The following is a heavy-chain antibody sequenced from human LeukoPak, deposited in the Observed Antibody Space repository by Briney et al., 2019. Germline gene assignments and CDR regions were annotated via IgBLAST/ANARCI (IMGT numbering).Heavy chain of an antibody. CDR2: ISSSSSYI. V-gene: IGHV3-21*01. J-gene: IGHJ4*02. CDR3: ARGRFGAFDY. CDR1: GFTFSSYS. Sequence: KTGGSLRLSCAASGFTFSSYSMNWVRQAPGKGLEWVSSISSSSSYIYYADSVKGRFTISRDNAENSLYPQMNSLRAEDTAVYYCARGRFGAFDYWGQGTLVTVSS. D-gene: IGHD3-3*01.